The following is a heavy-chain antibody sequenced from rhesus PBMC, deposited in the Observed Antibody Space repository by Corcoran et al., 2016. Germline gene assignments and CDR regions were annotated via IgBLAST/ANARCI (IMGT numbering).Heavy chain of an antibody. Sequence: QVQLQESGPGLVKPSATLSLTCPVSGGSLSSNYRSWIRQSPGKGLVWIGYIYGGSGTTTSNPSLTSRVTISTDTSKNQFSLKLSSVTAADTAVYYCARSPDYWGQGVLVTVSS. V-gene: IGHV4-147*01. CDR3: ARSPDY. CDR2: IYGGSGTT. J-gene: IGHJ4*01. CDR1: GGSLSSNY.